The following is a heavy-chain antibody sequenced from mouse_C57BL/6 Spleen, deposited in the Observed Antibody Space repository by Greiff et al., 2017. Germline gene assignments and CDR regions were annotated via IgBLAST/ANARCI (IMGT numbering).Heavy chain of an antibody. CDR1: GFNIKDYY. Sequence: EVQLQQSGAELVKPGASVKLSCTASGFNIKDYYMHWVKQRPEQGLEWIGRIDPEDGDTKYAPKFQGKATITADTSSNTAYLQLSSLTSEDTAVYYWASRPEGYFDYWGQGTTLTVSS. D-gene: IGHD3-2*02. V-gene: IGHV14-2*01. CDR2: IDPEDGDT. CDR3: ASRPEGYFDY. J-gene: IGHJ2*01.